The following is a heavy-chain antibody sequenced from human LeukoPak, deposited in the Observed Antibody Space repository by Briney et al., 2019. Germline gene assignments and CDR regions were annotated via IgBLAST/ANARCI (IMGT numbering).Heavy chain of an antibody. V-gene: IGHV4-31*03. J-gene: IGHJ3*02. Sequence: SETLSLTCTVSGGAIRGDNYYWSWLRQRPGRGLEYIGYIYYSGSTYYNPSLKSRVAISVDTSKNQFSLKLTSVTAADTAVYYCARYDNGLTRAFDIWALGTMVTVSS. CDR1: GGAIRGDNYY. D-gene: IGHD3-9*01. CDR2: IYYSGST. CDR3: ARYDNGLTRAFDI.